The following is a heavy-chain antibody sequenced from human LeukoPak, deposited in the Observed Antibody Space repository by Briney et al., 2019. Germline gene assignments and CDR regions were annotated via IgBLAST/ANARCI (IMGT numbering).Heavy chain of an antibody. V-gene: IGHV3-23*01. D-gene: IGHD2-21*02. CDR1: GFTFNTYA. J-gene: IGHJ3*02. CDR2: ISGSGGST. Sequence: GGSLRLSCAASGFTFNTYAMSWVRQAPGKGLEWVSAISGSGGSTYYADSVKGRFTISRDNSKNTLYLQMNSLRAEDTAVYYCAKDRIVVVTDDAFDIWGQGTMVTVSS. CDR3: AKDRIVVVTDDAFDI.